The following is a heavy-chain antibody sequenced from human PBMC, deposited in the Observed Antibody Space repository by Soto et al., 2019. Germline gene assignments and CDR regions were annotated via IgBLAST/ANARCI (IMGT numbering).Heavy chain of an antibody. Sequence: QVQLVESGGGVVQPGRSLRISCSASGFTFSTYAMHWVRQSPGKGLEWVSVISYDGNDKYYADSVKGRFTISRDYTKNTLYLQMNILGAEDTAVYYCARDGSPYFYYGMDVWGQGTTVTVSS. CDR1: GFTFSTYA. CDR2: ISYDGNDK. CDR3: ARDGSPYFYYGMDV. V-gene: IGHV3-30-3*01. J-gene: IGHJ6*02.